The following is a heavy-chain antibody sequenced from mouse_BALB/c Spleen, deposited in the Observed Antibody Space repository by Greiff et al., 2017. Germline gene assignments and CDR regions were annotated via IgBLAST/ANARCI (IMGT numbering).Heavy chain of an antibody. D-gene: IGHD2-1*01. J-gene: IGHJ4*01. Sequence: EVQLQESGTVLARPGASVKMSCKASGYTFTSYWMHWVNQRPGQGLEWIGAIYPGNSDTSYNQKFKGKAKLTAVTSTSTAYMELSSLTNEDSAVYYCTRKGAYGNWDYYAMDYWGQGTSVTVSS. V-gene: IGHV1-5*01. CDR1: GYTFTSYW. CDR3: TRKGAYGNWDYYAMDY. CDR2: IYPGNSDT.